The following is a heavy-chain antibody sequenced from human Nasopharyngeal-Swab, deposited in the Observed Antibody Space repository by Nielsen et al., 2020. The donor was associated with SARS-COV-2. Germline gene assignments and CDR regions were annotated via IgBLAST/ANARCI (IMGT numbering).Heavy chain of an antibody. CDR3: ARDAGWGGKYGSNWFDP. Sequence: GGSLRLSCAASGFTFSTYSMNWVRQGPGKGLEWVSYMSNDSYVIKYADSVKGRFTVSRDNAKNSLYLQMNSLTPEDTAMYYCARDAGWGGKYGSNWFDPWGQGTLVTVSS. CDR1: GFTFSTYS. V-gene: IGHV3-48*04. D-gene: IGHD1-26*01. J-gene: IGHJ5*02. CDR2: MSNDSYVI.